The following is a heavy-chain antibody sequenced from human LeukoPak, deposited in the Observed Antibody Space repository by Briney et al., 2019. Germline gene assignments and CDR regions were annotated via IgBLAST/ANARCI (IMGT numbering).Heavy chain of an antibody. CDR3: AKDQKLGIRLSAFDY. J-gene: IGHJ4*02. Sequence: GGSLRLSCAASGFTFSSYAMSWVRQAPGKGLEWVSAISGSGGSTYYADSVKGRFTISRDNSKNTLYLQMNSLRAEDTAVYYCAKDQKLGIRLSAFDYWGQGTLVTVSS. CDR1: GFTFSSYA. V-gene: IGHV3-23*01. CDR2: ISGSGGST. D-gene: IGHD7-27*01.